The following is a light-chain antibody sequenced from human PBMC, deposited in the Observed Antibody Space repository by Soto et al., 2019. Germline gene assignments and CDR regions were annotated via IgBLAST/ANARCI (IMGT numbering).Light chain of an antibody. CDR1: SSNIGNNF. J-gene: IGLJ2*01. CDR2: DNN. Sequence: QSVLTQPPSVSAAPGQKVTISCSGSSSNIGNNFVSWYQHLPGTAPKLHIYDNNKRPSGIPDRFSGTKSGTSATLGISGLQTGDEAHYYCATWDSSLIAGVFGGGTKLTVL. V-gene: IGLV1-51*01. CDR3: ATWDSSLIAGV.